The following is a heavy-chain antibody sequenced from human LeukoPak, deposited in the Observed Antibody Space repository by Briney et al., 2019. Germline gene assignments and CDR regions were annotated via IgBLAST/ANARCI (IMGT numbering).Heavy chain of an antibody. CDR1: GGSICSYY. V-gene: IGHV4-4*07. D-gene: IGHD3-10*01. Sequence: SETLSLTCTVSGGSICSYYWSWLRQPAGKGLEGIGRIYTSGSTNYNPSLKGRVTRSVDTSKNQFTLTLSSVTAADTAVYYCARDGSGSYYPSWFDPWGQGTLVTVSS. CDR2: IYTSGST. J-gene: IGHJ5*02. CDR3: ARDGSGSYYPSWFDP.